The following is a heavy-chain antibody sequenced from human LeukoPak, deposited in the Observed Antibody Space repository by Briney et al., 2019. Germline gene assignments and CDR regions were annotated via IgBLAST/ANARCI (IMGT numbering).Heavy chain of an antibody. J-gene: IGHJ4*02. CDR3: ARDKVGGTGSFDY. CDR2: IYYSGST. V-gene: IGHV4-59*01. Sequence: SETLSLTCSVSGASISSYYWSWIRQPPGKGLEWIGYIYYSGSTNYNPSLKSRVTISADTSRNQFPLRLSSVTAADTAVYYCARDKVGGTGSFDYWGRGTLVTVSS. D-gene: IGHD1-26*01. CDR1: GASISSYY.